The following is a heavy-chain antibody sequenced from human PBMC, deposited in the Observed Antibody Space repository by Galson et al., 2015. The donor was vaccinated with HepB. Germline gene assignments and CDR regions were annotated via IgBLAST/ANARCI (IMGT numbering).Heavy chain of an antibody. J-gene: IGHJ6*02. CDR1: GYTFTSYY. D-gene: IGHD2-2*02. V-gene: IGHV1-46*01. Sequence: SVKVSCKASGYTFTSYYMHWVRQAPGQGLEWMGIINPSGGSTSYAQKFQGRVTMTRDTSTSTVYMELSSLRSEDTAVYYCARDIVVVPAAIRGVYYYYGMDVWGQGTTVTVSS. CDR3: ARDIVVVPAAIRGVYYYYGMDV. CDR2: INPSGGST.